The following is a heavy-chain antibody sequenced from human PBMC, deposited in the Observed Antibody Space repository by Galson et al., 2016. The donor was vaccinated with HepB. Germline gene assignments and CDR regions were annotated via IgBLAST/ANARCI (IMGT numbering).Heavy chain of an antibody. Sequence: SLRLSCAASGIIFNNDGVSWVRQAPGKGLEWVAAIRDSDGSTHFGDSAKGRFTISRDNAKNSLYLQMNSLRAEDTAVYYCAGEKPAAAPSWGQGTLVTVSS. CDR2: IRDSDGST. CDR1: GIIFNNDG. V-gene: IGHV3-23*01. D-gene: IGHD6-25*01. CDR3: AGEKPAAAPS. J-gene: IGHJ5*02.